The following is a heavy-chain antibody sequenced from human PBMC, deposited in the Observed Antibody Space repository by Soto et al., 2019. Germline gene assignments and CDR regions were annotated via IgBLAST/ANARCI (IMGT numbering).Heavy chain of an antibody. CDR1: GVSVSDDDYH. D-gene: IGHD6-13*01. CDR2: IYHSGPT. CDR3: AREIRAARGSDVFDV. Sequence: QVQLQESGPGLVTPSQTLSLLCTVIGVSVSDDDYHWGWVRQPPGKGLEWIGCIYHSGPTYYNSSLKSRLTMTVDTSKNQFSLKLTSVTVADTALYFCAREIRAARGSDVFDVWGQGKMVTVSS. J-gene: IGHJ3*01. V-gene: IGHV4-30-4*01.